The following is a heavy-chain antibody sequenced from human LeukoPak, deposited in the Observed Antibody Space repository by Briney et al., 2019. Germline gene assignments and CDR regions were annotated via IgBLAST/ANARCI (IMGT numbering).Heavy chain of an antibody. J-gene: IGHJ4*02. CDR3: ARRSGSSWSSFDY. D-gene: IGHD6-13*01. CDR1: EFTFNNYA. Sequence: GGSLRLSCAASEFTFNNYAMNWVRQAPGKGLEWVSGISGFGGSTYYAPSVKGRLTISRDNFGNMLYLHLDSLRVEDTAIYYCARRSGSSWSSFDYWGLGALVTVSS. CDR2: ISGFGGST. V-gene: IGHV3-23*01.